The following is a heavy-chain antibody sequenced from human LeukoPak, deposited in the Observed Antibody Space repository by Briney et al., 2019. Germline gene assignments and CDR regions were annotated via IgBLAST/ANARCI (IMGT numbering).Heavy chain of an antibody. D-gene: IGHD6-13*01. CDR1: GYTFTSYG. CDR3: AREAGIAAHGYMDV. J-gene: IGHJ6*03. Sequence: GASVKVSCKASGYTFTSYGISLVRQAPGQGLECMGWISAYNGNTNYAQKLQGRVTMTTDTSTSTAYMELSSLRSEDTAVYYCAREAGIAAHGYMDVWGKGTTVTVSS. V-gene: IGHV1-18*01. CDR2: ISAYNGNT.